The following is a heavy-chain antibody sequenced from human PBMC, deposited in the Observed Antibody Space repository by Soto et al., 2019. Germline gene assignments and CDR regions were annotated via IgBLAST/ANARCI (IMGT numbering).Heavy chain of an antibody. CDR2: VYYTGTT. J-gene: IGHJ5*02. V-gene: IGHV4-61*01. CDR1: GGFVSSASYF. Sequence: QVQLQESGPGLVKPSETLSLTCTVSGGFVSSASYFWSWIRQPPGKEMEFIAYVYYTGTTKYSPSLKSRASISLDTSKNQFSLNLSSVTTADTAIYYCARMRFGEVPCWFDPWGQVILVTVS. D-gene: IGHD3-3*01. CDR3: ARMRFGEVPCWFDP.